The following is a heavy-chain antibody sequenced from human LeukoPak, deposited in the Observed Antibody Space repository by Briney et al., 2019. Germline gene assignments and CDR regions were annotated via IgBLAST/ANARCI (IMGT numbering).Heavy chain of an antibody. Sequence: GGSLRLSCAASGFTFRTFAMDWVRQAPGKGLEWVAAIWFDGTEGPDKNYADSVRGRFLISGDVSKNTLFLQMNNLRAEDTAVYYCAKEAGSGWRYFDNWGQGTLVTVSS. V-gene: IGHV3-33*06. D-gene: IGHD6-19*01. CDR3: AKEAGSGWRYFDN. CDR1: GFTFRTFA. CDR2: IWFDGTEGPDK. J-gene: IGHJ4*02.